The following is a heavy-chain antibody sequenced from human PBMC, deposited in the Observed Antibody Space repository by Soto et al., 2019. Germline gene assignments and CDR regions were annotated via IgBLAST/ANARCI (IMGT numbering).Heavy chain of an antibody. J-gene: IGHJ6*02. CDR3: ARAYSGQLPRRADYYYALDV. V-gene: IGHV3-13*05. D-gene: IGHD2-2*01. CDR2: IGAARDP. CDR1: GFPFSDYD. Sequence: EVQLVESGGGSVQPGGSLRLYCTASGFPFSDYDMHWVRQASGKGLEWISTIGAARDPYYTGSVKGRFTISRENAKNSMFLQMNSVRAEDTAVYYCARAYSGQLPRRADYYYALDVWGQGTTVTVSS.